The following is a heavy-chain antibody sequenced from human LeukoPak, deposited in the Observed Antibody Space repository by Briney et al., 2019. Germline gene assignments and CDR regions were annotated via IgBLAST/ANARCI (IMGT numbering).Heavy chain of an antibody. Sequence: ASVKVSCKASGYTFTRYYMHWVRQAPGQGLEWMGWINPNSGGTNYAQKFQGRVTMTSDTSISTAYMELSRLRSDDTAVYYCASTYSGYYYYYYMDVWGKGTTVTVSS. CDR2: INPNSGGT. D-gene: IGHD6-13*01. J-gene: IGHJ6*03. CDR3: ASTYSGYYYYYYMDV. CDR1: GYTFTRYY. V-gene: IGHV1-2*02.